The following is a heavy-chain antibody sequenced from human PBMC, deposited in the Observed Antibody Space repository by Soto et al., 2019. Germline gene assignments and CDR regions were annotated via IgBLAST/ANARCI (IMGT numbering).Heavy chain of an antibody. CDR3: VRQGFGALHGLVDV. D-gene: IGHD3-10*01. CDR2: IDNNGGT. CDR1: GDSVSSYK. Sequence: QVQLQESGPGLVKPSETLSLTCTVSGDSVSSYKWSWIRQTPGKGLGWSGYIDNNGGTSYNPSLRSRVTMSVDTSTKQFSLRLNSVTAADTAVYYGVRQGFGALHGLVDVWGQGTTVTVSS. V-gene: IGHV4-59*08. J-gene: IGHJ6*02.